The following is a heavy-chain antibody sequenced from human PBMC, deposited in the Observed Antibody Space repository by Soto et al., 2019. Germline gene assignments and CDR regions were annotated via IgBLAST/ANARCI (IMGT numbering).Heavy chain of an antibody. Sequence: QVQLQESGPGLVKPSGTLSLTCAVSGASISDNNWWSWVRQPPGKGLEWIGEIYHSGTANYSPSLNSRVTISLDKSKNQISLQLSSVTAADSAVYYCARHIGVPGTRGFDYWGRGTLVTVSS. CDR2: IYHSGTA. V-gene: IGHV4-4*02. CDR3: ARHIGVPGTRGFDY. D-gene: IGHD6-19*01. J-gene: IGHJ4*02. CDR1: GASISDNNW.